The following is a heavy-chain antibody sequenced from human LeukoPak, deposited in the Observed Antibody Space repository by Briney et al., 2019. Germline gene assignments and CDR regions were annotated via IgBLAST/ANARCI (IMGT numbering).Heavy chain of an antibody. Sequence: PGRSLRLSCAASGFTFSSYAMHWVRQTPGKGLEWVANIKQDGSEKYYVDSVKGRFTISRDNAKNSLYLQMNSLRAEDTAVYYCATGGWNFDHWGQGTQVTVSS. CDR1: GFTFSSYA. D-gene: IGHD2-15*01. V-gene: IGHV3-7*05. CDR3: ATGGWNFDH. J-gene: IGHJ4*02. CDR2: IKQDGSEK.